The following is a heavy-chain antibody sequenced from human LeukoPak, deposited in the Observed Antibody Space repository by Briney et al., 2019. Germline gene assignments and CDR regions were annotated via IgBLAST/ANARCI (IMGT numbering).Heavy chain of an antibody. Sequence: GGSVRLSCGASGSSFSTYWMHWVLQVPGKGLVWVSRINTDGSRTNYADSVKGRFTISRDNAKNTLYLQMNSLRADDTAVYFCARDRVSGSYKGYLDYWGQGTLVTVSS. D-gene: IGHD6-19*01. CDR3: ARDRVSGSYKGYLDY. CDR1: GSSFSTYW. J-gene: IGHJ4*02. V-gene: IGHV3-74*01. CDR2: INTDGSRT.